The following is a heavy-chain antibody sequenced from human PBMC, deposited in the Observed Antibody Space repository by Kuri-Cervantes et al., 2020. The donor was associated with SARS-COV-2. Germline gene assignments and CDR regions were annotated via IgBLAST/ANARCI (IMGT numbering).Heavy chain of an antibody. J-gene: IGHJ4*02. V-gene: IGHV3-23*01. CDR1: GYSFSSFA. CDR3: AKSGLYTSNWNLFDH. Sequence: SLKSSCAAAGYSFSSFALSWVRQAPGKGLEWVSSISGGGYSTYYADSVKGRFTISRDTSQKTLYLQMNSLRADDTALYYCAKSGLYTSNWNLFDHWGQGTLVTVSS. D-gene: IGHD6-13*01. CDR2: ISGGGYST.